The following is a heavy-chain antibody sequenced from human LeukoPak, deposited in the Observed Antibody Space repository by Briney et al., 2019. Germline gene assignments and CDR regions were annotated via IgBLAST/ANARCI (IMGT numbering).Heavy chain of an antibody. J-gene: IGHJ4*02. CDR3: ARGLGYSYGQYYFDH. V-gene: IGHV1-2*06. CDR1: GYTFTGYY. Sequence: ASVKVSCKASGYTFTGYYMHWVRQAPGQGREWMGRINPNSGGTNYAQKFQGRVPMPRHTPISTAYMELSRLRSDDTAVYYCARGLGYSYGQYYFDHWGQGTLVPVSS. D-gene: IGHD5-18*01. CDR2: INPNSGGT.